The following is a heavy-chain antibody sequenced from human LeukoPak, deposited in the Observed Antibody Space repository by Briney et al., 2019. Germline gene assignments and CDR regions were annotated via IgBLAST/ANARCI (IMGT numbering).Heavy chain of an antibody. V-gene: IGHV4-39*01. CDR2: IYYSGST. CDR3: ATILKGFSDYYYYYYMDV. J-gene: IGHJ6*03. CDR1: GGSISSSSYY. D-gene: IGHD3-3*01. Sequence: SETLSLTCTVSGGSISSSSYYWAWIRQPPGKGLECIGSIYYSGSTYYNPSLKSRVTISVDTSKNQFSLKLSSVTAADTAVYYCATILKGFSDYYYYYYMDVWGKGTTDTISS.